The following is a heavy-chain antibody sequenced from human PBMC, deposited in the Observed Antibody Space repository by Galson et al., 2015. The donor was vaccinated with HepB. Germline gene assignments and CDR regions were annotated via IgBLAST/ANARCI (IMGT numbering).Heavy chain of an antibody. J-gene: IGHJ2*01. V-gene: IGHV1-18*04. Sequence: SVKVSCKASGYTFTSYGISWVRQAPGQGLEWMGWISAYNGNTNYAQKLQGRVTMTTDTSTSTAYMELRSLRSDDTAVYYCASRRVSRVRGVIITRPEGYFDLWGRGTLVTVSS. CDR1: GYTFTSYG. D-gene: IGHD3-10*01. CDR3: ASRRVSRVRGVIITRPEGYFDL. CDR2: ISAYNGNT.